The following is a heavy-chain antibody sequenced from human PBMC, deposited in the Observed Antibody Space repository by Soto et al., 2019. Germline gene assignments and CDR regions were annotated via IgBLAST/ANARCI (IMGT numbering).Heavy chain of an antibody. CDR3: ASTDFWSGYYPYYYYYYGMAV. J-gene: IGHJ6*02. CDR1: GGTLSSYA. Sequence: SVKVSCKASGGTLSSYAISWVRQAPGQGLEWMGGIIPIFGTANYAQKFQGRVTITADESTSTAYMELSSLRSEDTAVYYCASTDFWSGYYPYYYYYYGMAVWGQGTTVTVS. D-gene: IGHD3-3*01. V-gene: IGHV1-69*13. CDR2: IIPIFGTA.